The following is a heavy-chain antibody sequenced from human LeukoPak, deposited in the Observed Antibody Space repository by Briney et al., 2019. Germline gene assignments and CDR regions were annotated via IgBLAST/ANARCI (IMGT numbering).Heavy chain of an antibody. J-gene: IGHJ4*02. D-gene: IGHD3-10*01. CDR3: ARSELLWFGELHYFDY. V-gene: IGHV3-30*03. CDR2: ISYDGSNK. Sequence: PGGSLRLSCAASGFTFSSYGMHWVRQAPGKGLEWVAVISYDGSNKYYADSVKGRFTISRDNAKNSLYLQMNSLRAEDTAVYYCARSELLWFGELHYFDYWGQGTLVTVSS. CDR1: GFTFSSYG.